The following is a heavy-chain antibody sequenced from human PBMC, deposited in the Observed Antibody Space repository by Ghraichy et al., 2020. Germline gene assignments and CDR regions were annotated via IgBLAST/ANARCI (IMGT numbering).Heavy chain of an antibody. CDR1: GGSISDYY. J-gene: IGHJ4*02. Sequence: SETLSLTCSVSGGSISDYYWTWIRQPPGKGLEWIGNGFYTGSTNYNPSLKSRVTISVETSKKQFSLHLTSVTAADTAVYYCASHRYSGSYYTDYWGQGTLVTVSS. CDR2: GFYTGST. CDR3: ASHRYSGSYYTDY. D-gene: IGHD1-26*01. V-gene: IGHV4-59*01.